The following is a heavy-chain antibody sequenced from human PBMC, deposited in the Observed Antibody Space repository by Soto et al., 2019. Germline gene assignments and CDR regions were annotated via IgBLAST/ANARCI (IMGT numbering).Heavy chain of an antibody. CDR3: AKPLVFYDPPVFDY. Sequence: PGGSLRLSCAASGFTFSTYGMNWLRQAPGKGLEWVSGTNFSGGTTYYADSVKGRFTISRDNSKNMLYLQMNSLRAEDTALYYCAKPLVFYDPPVFDYWGQGTLVTVSS. V-gene: IGHV3-23*01. CDR2: TNFSGGTT. CDR1: GFTFSTYG. J-gene: IGHJ4*02. D-gene: IGHD5-12*01.